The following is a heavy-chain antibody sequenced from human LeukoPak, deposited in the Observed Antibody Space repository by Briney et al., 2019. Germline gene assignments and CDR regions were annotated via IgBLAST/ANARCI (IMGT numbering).Heavy chain of an antibody. Sequence: GSSLRLSCAASGFSFSTYGMHWVHQAPGKGLEWVAVIWYDGSHQYYADSVKGRFTISRDMSTNTLYLQMNNLRVDDTALYYCARDLGVKYGSGTYTFDPWGQGTLVIVSP. D-gene: IGHD3-10*01. CDR2: IWYDGSHQ. CDR1: GFSFSTYG. J-gene: IGHJ5*02. V-gene: IGHV3-33*01. CDR3: ARDLGVKYGSGTYTFDP.